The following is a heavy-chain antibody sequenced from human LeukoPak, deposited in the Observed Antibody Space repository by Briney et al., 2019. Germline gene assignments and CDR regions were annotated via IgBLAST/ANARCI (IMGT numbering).Heavy chain of an antibody. CDR2: ISYDGSNK. CDR3: ARVRLLSSNWFDP. D-gene: IGHD3-10*01. J-gene: IGHJ5*02. V-gene: IGHV3-30-3*01. CDR1: GFTFSSYA. Sequence: QRGGSLRLSCAASGFTFSSYAMSWVRQAPGKGLEWVAVISYDGSNKYYADSVKGRFTISRDNSKNTLYLQMNSLRAEDTAVYYCARVRLLSSNWFDPWGQGTLVTVSS.